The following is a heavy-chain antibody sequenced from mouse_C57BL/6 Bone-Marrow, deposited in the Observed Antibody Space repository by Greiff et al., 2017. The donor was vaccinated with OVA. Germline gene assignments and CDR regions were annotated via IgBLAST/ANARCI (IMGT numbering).Heavy chain of an antibody. CDR1: GFTFSDYY. D-gene: IGHD2-4*01. Sequence: EVHLVESEGGLVQPGSSMKLSCTASGFTFSDYYMAWVRQVPEKGLEWVANINYDGSSTYYLDSLKSRFIISRDNAKNILYLQMSSLKSEDTATYYCARGRRRGDYDGWYFDVWGTGTTVTVSS. V-gene: IGHV5-16*01. CDR2: INYDGSST. CDR3: ARGRRRGDYDGWYFDV. J-gene: IGHJ1*03.